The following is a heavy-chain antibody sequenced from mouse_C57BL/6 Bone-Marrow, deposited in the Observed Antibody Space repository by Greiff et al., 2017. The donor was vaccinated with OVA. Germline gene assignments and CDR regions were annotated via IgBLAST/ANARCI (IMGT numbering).Heavy chain of an antibody. J-gene: IGHJ3*01. CDR1: GYTFTSYG. CDR2: IYPRSGNT. D-gene: IGHD2-4*01. CDR3: ARWRLRRPAWFAY. V-gene: IGHV1-81*01. Sequence: VQLVESGAELARPGASVKLSCKASGYTFTSYGISWVKQRTGQGLEWIGEIYPRSGNTYYNEKFKGKATLTADKSSSTAYMELRSLTSEDSAVYFCARWRLRRPAWFAYWGQGTLVTVAA.